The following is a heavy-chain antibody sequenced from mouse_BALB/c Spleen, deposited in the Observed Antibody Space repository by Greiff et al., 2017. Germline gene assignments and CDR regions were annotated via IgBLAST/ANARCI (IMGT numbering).Heavy chain of an antibody. Sequence: DVMLVESGGDLVKPGGSLKLSCAASGFTFSSYGMSWVRQTPDKRLEWVATISSGGSYTYYPDSVKGRFTISRDNANNTLYLQMSSLKSEDTAMYYCARHRYDAMDYWGQGTSVTVSS. CDR3: ARHRYDAMDY. J-gene: IGHJ4*01. V-gene: IGHV5-6*02. D-gene: IGHD2-14*01. CDR2: ISSGGSYT. CDR1: GFTFSSYG.